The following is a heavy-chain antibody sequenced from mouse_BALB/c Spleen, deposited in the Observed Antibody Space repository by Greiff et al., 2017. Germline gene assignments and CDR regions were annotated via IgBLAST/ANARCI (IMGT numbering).Heavy chain of an antibody. CDR2: IWSGGST. CDR3: ARNWDYYGSIDY. V-gene: IGHV2-2*02. D-gene: IGHD1-2*01. J-gene: IGHJ2*01. CDR1: GFSLTSYG. Sequence: QVHVKQSGPGLVQHSQSLSITCTVSGFSLTSYGVHWVRQSPGKGLEWLGVIWSGGSTDYNAAFISRLSISKDNSKSQVFFKMNSLQANDTAIYYCARNWDYYGSIDYWGQGTTLTVSS.